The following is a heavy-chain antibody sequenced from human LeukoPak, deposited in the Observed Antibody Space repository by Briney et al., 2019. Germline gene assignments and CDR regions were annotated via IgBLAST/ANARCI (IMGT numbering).Heavy chain of an antibody. CDR1: GYSFTSYW. Sequence: GESLKISCKGSGYSFTSYWIGRVRQMPGKGLEWMGIIYPGDSDTRYSPSFQGQVTISADKSISTAYLQWSSLKASDTAMYYCARPQFWNPYYFDYWGQGTLVTVSS. D-gene: IGHD1-1*01. V-gene: IGHV5-51*01. CDR3: ARPQFWNPYYFDY. J-gene: IGHJ4*02. CDR2: IYPGDSDT.